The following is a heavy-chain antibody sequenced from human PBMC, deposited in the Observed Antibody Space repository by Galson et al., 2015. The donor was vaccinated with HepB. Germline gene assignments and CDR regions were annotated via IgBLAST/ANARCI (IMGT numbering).Heavy chain of an antibody. CDR2: IYSDGTT. CDR1: GGSIGTYY. CDR3: ASHPDYGDY. Sequence: TLSLTCTVSGGSIGTYYWSWFRQSPGKGLEWIGYIYSDGTTTYTPSLKSRVTISIDTSKKQLSLKVRSVTAADTAVYSCASHPDYGDYWGQGTLVTVSS. V-gene: IGHV4-59*08. J-gene: IGHJ4*01.